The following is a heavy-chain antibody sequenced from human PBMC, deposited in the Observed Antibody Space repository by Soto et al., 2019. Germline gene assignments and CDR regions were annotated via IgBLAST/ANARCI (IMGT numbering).Heavy chain of an antibody. D-gene: IGHD6-13*01. CDR1: GGSFSGYY. CDR3: ARARQQLVRRYYYYGMDV. Sequence: SETLSLTCAVYGGSFSGYYWSWIRQPPGKGLEWIGEINHSGSTNYNPSLKSRVTISVDTSKNQFSLKLSSVTAADTAVYYCARARQQLVRRYYYYGMDVWGQGTTVT. J-gene: IGHJ6*02. CDR2: INHSGST. V-gene: IGHV4-34*01.